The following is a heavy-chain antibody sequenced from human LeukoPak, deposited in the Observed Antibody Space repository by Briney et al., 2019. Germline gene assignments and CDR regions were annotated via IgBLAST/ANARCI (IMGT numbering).Heavy chain of an antibody. Sequence: SETLSLTCAVYGGSFSGYYWSWIRQPPGKGLEWIGEINHSGSTNYNPSLKSRVTISVDTSKNQFSLKLSSVTAADTAVYYCARASITRVAFDIWGQGTMVTVSS. CDR3: ARASITRVAFDI. V-gene: IGHV4-34*01. D-gene: IGHD3-10*01. J-gene: IGHJ3*02. CDR1: GGSFSGYY. CDR2: INHSGST.